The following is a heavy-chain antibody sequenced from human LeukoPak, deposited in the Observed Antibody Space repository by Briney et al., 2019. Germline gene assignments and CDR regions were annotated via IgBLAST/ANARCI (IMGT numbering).Heavy chain of an antibody. V-gene: IGHV5-51*01. Sequence: GEALKIFCNGSGYSFTSYWIGWVRQLPGKGLEGMGIIYPGDSDTRYSPSFQGQVTISADKSISTAYLQWSSLKASDTAMYYFARHARIVGTTNYLEGYFDYWGQGILVTVSS. CDR3: ARHARIVGTTNYLEGYFDY. D-gene: IGHD1-26*01. CDR1: GYSFTSYW. J-gene: IGHJ4*02. CDR2: IYPGDSDT.